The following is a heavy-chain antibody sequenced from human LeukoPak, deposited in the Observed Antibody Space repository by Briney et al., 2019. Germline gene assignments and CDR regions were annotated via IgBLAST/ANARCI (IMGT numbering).Heavy chain of an antibody. V-gene: IGHV4-59*11. CDR3: ARGLSAAGTVYMDV. D-gene: IGHD6-13*01. Sequence: PSETLSLTCTVSGGSISSHYWSWIRQPPGKGLEWIGYIYYSGGTNYNPSLKSRVTISVDTSKNQSSLKLSSVTAADTAVYYCARGLSAAGTVYMDVWSKGTTVTVSS. CDR2: IYYSGGT. J-gene: IGHJ6*03. CDR1: GGSISSHY.